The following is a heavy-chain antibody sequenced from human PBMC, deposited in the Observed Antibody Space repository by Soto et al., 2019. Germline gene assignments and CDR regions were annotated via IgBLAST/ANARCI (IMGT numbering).Heavy chain of an antibody. V-gene: IGHV4-59*08. Sequence: PSETLSLTCSVSGGSISSYYWSWIRQPQGKGLEWIGYIFYSGSTNYNPSLKSRVTISVDTSKNQFSLKLSSVTAAYTAVYYCARRYSSSLDFWGQGTLVT. CDR3: ARRYSSSLDF. CDR2: IFYSGST. D-gene: IGHD6-13*01. J-gene: IGHJ4*02. CDR1: GGSISSYY.